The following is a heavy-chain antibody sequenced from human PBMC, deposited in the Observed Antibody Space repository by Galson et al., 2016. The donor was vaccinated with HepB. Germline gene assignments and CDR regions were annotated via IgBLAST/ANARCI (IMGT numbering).Heavy chain of an antibody. CDR2: ISYDGSNK. Sequence: SLRLSCAASGFTFTSHAVHWVRQAPGQGLQWVAVISYDGSNKYYAASVKGRFTISRDNPKNTLYLQMNSLTTEDTAVYYCAKDLCSGGSCNLGWFDPWGQGRQVTVSS. CDR1: GFTFTSHA. CDR3: AKDLCSGGSCNLGWFDP. V-gene: IGHV3-30*18. J-gene: IGHJ5*02. D-gene: IGHD2-15*01.